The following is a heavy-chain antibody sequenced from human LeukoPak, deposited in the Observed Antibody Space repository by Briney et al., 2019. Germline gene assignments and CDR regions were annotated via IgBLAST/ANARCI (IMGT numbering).Heavy chain of an antibody. CDR1: GYTFTSYD. CDR3: ARGTFSSWYARLAVYYYYYYYMDV. Sequence: ASVKVSCKASGYTFTSYDINWVRQATGQGLEWMGWMNPNSGNTGYAQKFQGRVTMTRNTSISTAYMELSSLRSEDTAVYYCARGTFSSWYARLAVYYYYYYYMDVWGKGTTVTVSS. V-gene: IGHV1-8*01. J-gene: IGHJ6*03. CDR2: MNPNSGNT. D-gene: IGHD6-13*01.